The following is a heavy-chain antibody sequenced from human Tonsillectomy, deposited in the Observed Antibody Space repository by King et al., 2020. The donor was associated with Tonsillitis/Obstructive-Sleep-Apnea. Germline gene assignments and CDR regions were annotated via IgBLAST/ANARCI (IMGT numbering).Heavy chain of an antibody. Sequence: QLVQSGAEVKKHGSSVMVSCKASGGTFSSYAISWVRQAPRQGLEWMGWVIPIFGTANYAQKFQGRVTITADESKSTAYMELSSLRSEDTAVYYCASSRVLRYFDWLLSAFDIWGQGTMV. CDR1: GGTFSSYA. D-gene: IGHD3-9*01. CDR3: ASSRVLRYFDWLLSAFDI. V-gene: IGHV1-69*12. J-gene: IGHJ3*02. CDR2: VIPIFGTA.